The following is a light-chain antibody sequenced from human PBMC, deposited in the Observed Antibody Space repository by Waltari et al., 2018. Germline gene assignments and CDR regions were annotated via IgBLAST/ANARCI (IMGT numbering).Light chain of an antibody. V-gene: IGKV1-5*03. J-gene: IGKJ2*01. CDR2: QAA. CDR1: QSISTL. CDR3: QQYNTYSRT. Sequence: DIQMTQSPSTLSASVGDRVTIPCRASQSISTLLALYQQKPGKAPKLLIYQAASLESGVPARFSGSGSGTEFTLTISSLQPDDFATYYCQQYNTYSRTFGQGTKLEIK.